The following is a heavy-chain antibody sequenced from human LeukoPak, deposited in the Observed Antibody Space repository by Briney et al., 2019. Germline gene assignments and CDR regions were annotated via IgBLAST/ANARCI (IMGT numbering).Heavy chain of an antibody. CDR3: ARGRGDGYNY. Sequence: PGGSLRLSCAASGFTFSSYAMHWVRQAPGKGLEYVSAISSNGGSTYYANSVKGRFTISRDNARNSLFLQMSSLRAEDTAVYYCARGRGDGYNYWGQGTLVAVSS. D-gene: IGHD5-24*01. CDR2: ISSNGGST. V-gene: IGHV3-64*01. J-gene: IGHJ4*02. CDR1: GFTFSSYA.